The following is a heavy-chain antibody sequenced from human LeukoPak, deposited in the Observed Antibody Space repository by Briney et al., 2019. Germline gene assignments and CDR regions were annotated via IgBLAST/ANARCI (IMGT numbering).Heavy chain of an antibody. V-gene: IGHV1-69*13. CDR1: GGTFSSYA. J-gene: IGHJ5*02. CDR3: ATANLAIAARQNANWFDP. CDR2: IIPIFGTA. D-gene: IGHD6-6*01. Sequence: GASVKVSCKASGGTFSSYAISWVRQAPGQGLEWMGGIIPIFGTANYAQKFQGRVTITADESTSTAYMELSSLRSEDTAVYYCATANLAIAARQNANWFDPWGQGTLVTVSS.